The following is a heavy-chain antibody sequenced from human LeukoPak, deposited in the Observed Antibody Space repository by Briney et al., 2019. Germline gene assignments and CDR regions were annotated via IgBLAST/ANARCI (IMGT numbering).Heavy chain of an antibody. J-gene: IGHJ4*02. CDR1: GDSFSSHY. Sequence: PSETLSLTCAVSGDSFSSHYWTWIRQSPGTGLEWIGYISHIGRTNYNPSLKSRVTISVDTSKNQFSLKLSSVTAADTAVYYCARHDYGDYSYFDYWGQGTLVTVSS. CDR2: ISHIGRT. CDR3: ARHDYGDYSYFDY. D-gene: IGHD4-17*01. V-gene: IGHV4-59*08.